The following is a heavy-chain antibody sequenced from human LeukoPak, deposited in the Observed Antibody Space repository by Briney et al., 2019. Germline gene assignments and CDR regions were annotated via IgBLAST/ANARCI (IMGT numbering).Heavy chain of an antibody. CDR2: IYYSGST. V-gene: IGHV4-39*01. CDR1: GGSISSSGYY. CDR3: ATTREYSSSSFDP. J-gene: IGHJ5*02. D-gene: IGHD6-6*01. Sequence: SETLSLTCTVSGGSISSSGYYWGWIRQPPGKGLEWIGSIYYSGSTYYNPSLKSRVTISVDTSKNQFSLKLSSVTAADTAVYYCATTREYSSSSFDPWGRGILVTVSS.